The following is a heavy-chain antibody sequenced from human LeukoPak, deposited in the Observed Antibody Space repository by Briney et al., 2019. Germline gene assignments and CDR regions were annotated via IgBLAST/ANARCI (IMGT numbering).Heavy chain of an antibody. J-gene: IGHJ4*02. Sequence: SETLSLTCTVSGGSISSYYWSWIRQPPGKGLEWIGYIYYSGSTNYNPSLKSRVTISVETSKNQFSLKLSSVTAADTAVYYCARTSEFWSGYQPFDYWGQGTLVTVSS. CDR3: ARTSEFWSGYQPFDY. CDR1: GGSISSYY. V-gene: IGHV4-59*01. D-gene: IGHD3-3*01. CDR2: IYYSGST.